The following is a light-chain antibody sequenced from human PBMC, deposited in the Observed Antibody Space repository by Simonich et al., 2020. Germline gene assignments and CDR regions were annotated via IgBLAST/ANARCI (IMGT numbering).Light chain of an antibody. CDR1: QGSSNS. J-gene: IGKJ4*01. Sequence: DIQMTQYPSSLSASVEDRVTITCRASQGSSNSLSWYQQKPGKAPKLLLYAACRLESGFPSRFSGRGSGTDYTLTISSLQPEDFATYYCQQYYSTPPLTFGGGTKVEIK. CDR2: AAC. CDR3: QQYYSTPPLT. V-gene: IGKV1-NL1*01.